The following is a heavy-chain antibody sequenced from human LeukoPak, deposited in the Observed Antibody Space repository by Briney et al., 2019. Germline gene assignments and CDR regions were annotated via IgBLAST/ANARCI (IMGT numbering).Heavy chain of an antibody. V-gene: IGHV3-53*01. Sequence: VGSLRLSCAVSGLTVWTRYTSWVRQAPGQGLEWVSVIYRDSSTYYSDSVKGRFTISRDNSKNTLYLQMNSLRAEDTAVYYCATEGCRRDIACHRGAFDVWGQGKMVTVSS. J-gene: IGHJ3*01. CDR1: GLTVWTRY. D-gene: IGHD1-14*01. CDR3: ATEGCRRDIACHRGAFDV. CDR2: IYRDSST.